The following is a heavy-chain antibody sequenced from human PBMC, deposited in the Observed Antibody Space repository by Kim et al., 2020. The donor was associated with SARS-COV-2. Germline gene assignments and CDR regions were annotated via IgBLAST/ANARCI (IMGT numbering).Heavy chain of an antibody. J-gene: IGHJ4*02. CDR3: AKEKMMVTIYGGFDY. Sequence: GGSLRLSCAASGFAFSNSGMHWVRQTPGKGLEWVAVIARDGSNDYYADSVKGRFTISIDNFKNTLYLQMNSLRAEDTAIYYCAKEKMMVTIYGGFDYWGQGTLVTVSS. CDR1: GFAFSNSG. V-gene: IGHV3-30*18. CDR2: IARDGSND. D-gene: IGHD5-18*01.